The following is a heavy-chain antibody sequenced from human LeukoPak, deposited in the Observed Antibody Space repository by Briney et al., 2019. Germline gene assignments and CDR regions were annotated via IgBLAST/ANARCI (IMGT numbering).Heavy chain of an antibody. CDR1: GFTFSDYY. D-gene: IGHD3-3*01. CDR2: ISSSGSTI. V-gene: IGHV3-11*04. CDR3: ARDEDYDFWSGYYMGD. J-gene: IGHJ4*02. Sequence: GGSLRLSCAASGFTFSDYYMSWIRQAPGKGLEWVSYISSSGSTIYYADSVKGRFTISRDNAKNSLYLQMNSLRAEDTAVYYCARDEDYDFWSGYYMGDWGQGTLVTVSS.